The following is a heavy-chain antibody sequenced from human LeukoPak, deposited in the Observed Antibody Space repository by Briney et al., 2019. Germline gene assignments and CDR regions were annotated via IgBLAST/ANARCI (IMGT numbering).Heavy chain of an antibody. D-gene: IGHD3-3*01. V-gene: IGHV4-38-2*01. CDR1: GYSISSGYY. J-gene: IGHJ3*02. Sequence: SETLYLTCAVSGYSISSGYYWGLIRQPPAKGLEWIGSIYHSGSTYYNPSLKSRVTISVDTSKNQFSMKLSSVTAADTAVYYCASCLSVIFGVDHDAFDIWGQGTMVTVSS. CDR3: ASCLSVIFGVDHDAFDI. CDR2: IYHSGST.